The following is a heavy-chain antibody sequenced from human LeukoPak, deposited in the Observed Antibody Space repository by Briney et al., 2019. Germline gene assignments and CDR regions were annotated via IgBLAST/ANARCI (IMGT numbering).Heavy chain of an antibody. V-gene: IGHV1-69*05. Sequence: ASVKVSCKASGGTFSSYAISWVRQAPGQGIEWMGGIIPTFGTANYAQKFQGRVTITTDESTSTAYMELSSLRSEDTAVYYCARVDHYYYMDVWGKGTTVTVSS. CDR1: GGTFSSYA. D-gene: IGHD2-2*03. J-gene: IGHJ6*03. CDR2: IIPTFGTA. CDR3: ARVDHYYYMDV.